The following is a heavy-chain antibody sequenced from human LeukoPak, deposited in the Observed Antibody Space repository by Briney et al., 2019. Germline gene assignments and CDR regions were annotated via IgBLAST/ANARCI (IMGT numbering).Heavy chain of an antibody. CDR2: ISYDGSNK. D-gene: IGHD3-9*01. CDR1: GFTFSSYG. V-gene: IGHV3-30*18. J-gene: IGHJ4*02. Sequence: GGSLRLSCAASGFTFSSYGMHWVRQAPAKGLEWVAVISYDGSNKYYADSVKGRFTISRDNSKNTLYLQMNSLRAEDTAVYYCAKEKDFDWSNLDYWGQGTLVTVSS. CDR3: AKEKDFDWSNLDY.